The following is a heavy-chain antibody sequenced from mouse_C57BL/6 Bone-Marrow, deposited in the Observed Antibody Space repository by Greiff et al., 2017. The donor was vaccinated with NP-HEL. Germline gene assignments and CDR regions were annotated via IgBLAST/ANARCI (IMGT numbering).Heavy chain of an antibody. V-gene: IGHV1-75*01. CDR3: AMDGNFGYYYAMDY. CDR2: IFPGSGST. Sequence: VKLQESGPELVKPGASVKISCKASGYTFTDYYINWVKQRPGQGLEWIGWIFPGSGSTYYNEKFKGKATLTVDKSSSTAYMLLSSLTSEDSAVYFCAMDGNFGYYYAMDYWGQGTSVTVSS. J-gene: IGHJ4*01. CDR1: GYTFTDYY. D-gene: IGHD2-1*01.